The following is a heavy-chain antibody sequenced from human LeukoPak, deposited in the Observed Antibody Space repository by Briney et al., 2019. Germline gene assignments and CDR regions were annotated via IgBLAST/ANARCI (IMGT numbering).Heavy chain of an antibody. D-gene: IGHD3-10*01. J-gene: IGHJ4*02. V-gene: IGHV3-23*01. CDR1: GFTFSSYS. Sequence: TGGSLRLSCAASGFTFSSYSMSWVRQAPGKGLEWVSAISGSGSNTYYADSVKGRFTISRDNSKNTLYLQMNSLRAEDTAVYYCARYYGSGSYWTDYWGQGTLVTVSS. CDR3: ARYYGSGSYWTDY. CDR2: ISGSGSNT.